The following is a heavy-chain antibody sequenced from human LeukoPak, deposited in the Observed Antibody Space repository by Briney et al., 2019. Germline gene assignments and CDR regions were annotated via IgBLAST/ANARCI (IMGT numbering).Heavy chain of an antibody. CDR1: GFTLRSYA. CDR2: ISGSDGST. CDR3: AKDVEATISSGGYYFDY. D-gene: IGHD6-19*01. V-gene: IGHV3-23*01. J-gene: IGHJ4*02. Sequence: GGSLRLSCAASGFTLRSYAMSWVRQAPGKGLEWVSAISGSDGSTHYADSVKGRFTISRDISNNRLYLQMNSLRAEDTAVYYCAKDVEATISSGGYYFDYRGQGTLVTVSS.